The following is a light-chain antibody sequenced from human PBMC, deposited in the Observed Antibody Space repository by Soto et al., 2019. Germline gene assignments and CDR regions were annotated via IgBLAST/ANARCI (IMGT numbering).Light chain of an antibody. V-gene: IGKV4-1*01. CDR1: QSLFYSFNNKNY. CDR3: QQSYSTPLT. Sequence: DIVMTQSPVSLTVSLGERATINCKSSQSLFYSFNNKNYLAWYQQKPGQPPKLLIHWASNREFGVPDRISGSGSGTDFTLTISSLQPEDFATYYCQQSYSTPLTFGGGTKVDIK. CDR2: WAS. J-gene: IGKJ4*01.